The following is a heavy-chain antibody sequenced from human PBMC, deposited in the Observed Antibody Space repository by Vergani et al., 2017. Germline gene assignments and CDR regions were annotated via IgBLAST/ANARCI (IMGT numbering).Heavy chain of an antibody. J-gene: IGHJ4*02. V-gene: IGHV4-61*05. Sequence: QLQLQESGPGLVKPSETLSLTCTVSGGSISSSSYYWGWIRQPPGKGLEWIGYIYYSGSTNYNPSLKSRVTISVDTSKNQFSLKLSSVTAADTAGDYCGRGGEVAARPEYWGQGTLVTVSS. CDR1: GGSISSSSYY. CDR3: GRGGEVAARPEY. D-gene: IGHD6-6*01. CDR2: IYYSGST.